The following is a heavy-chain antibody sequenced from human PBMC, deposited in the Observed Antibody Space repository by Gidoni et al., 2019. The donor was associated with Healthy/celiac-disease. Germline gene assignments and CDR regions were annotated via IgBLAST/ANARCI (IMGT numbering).Heavy chain of an antibody. CDR3: ARTEEWLLPFDY. J-gene: IGHJ4*02. D-gene: IGHD3-3*01. V-gene: IGHV1-46*01. CDR2: INPSGGST. Sequence: APGQGLEWMGIINPSGGSTSYAQKFQGRVTMTRDTSTSTVYMELSSLRSEDTAVYYCARTEEWLLPFDYWGQGTLVTVSS.